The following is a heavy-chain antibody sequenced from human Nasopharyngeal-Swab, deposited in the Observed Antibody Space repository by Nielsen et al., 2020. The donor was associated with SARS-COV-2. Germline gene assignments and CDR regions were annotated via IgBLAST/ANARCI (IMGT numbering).Heavy chain of an antibody. V-gene: IGHV3-7*01. CDR3: ARDLALYDILTGYTDAFDI. J-gene: IGHJ3*02. CDR2: IKQDGSEK. Sequence: GGSLRLSCAASGFTFSRYWMSWARQAPGKGLEWVANIKQDGSEKYYVDSVKGRFSISRDNAKNSLFLQMNSLRAEDTAVYYCARDLALYDILTGYTDAFDIWGQGTMVTVSS. D-gene: IGHD3-9*01. CDR1: GFTFSRYW.